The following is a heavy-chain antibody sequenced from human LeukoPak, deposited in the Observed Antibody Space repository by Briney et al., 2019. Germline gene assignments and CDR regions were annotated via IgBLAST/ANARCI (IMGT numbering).Heavy chain of an antibody. CDR3: AKGPPLRDYGMDV. J-gene: IGHJ6*02. CDR2: ISWNSGNI. V-gene: IGHV3-9*01. CDR1: GFTFDDYA. Sequence: GGSVRLSCAASGFTFDDYAMHWVRQPPGKGLEWVSGISWNSGNIGYAGSVKGRFTISRDNAKNSLYLQMNSLRAEDTALYYCAKGPPLRDYGMDVWGQGTTVTVSS. D-gene: IGHD2-21*02.